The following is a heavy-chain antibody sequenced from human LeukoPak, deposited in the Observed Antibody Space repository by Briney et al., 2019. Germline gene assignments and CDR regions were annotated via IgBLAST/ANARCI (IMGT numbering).Heavy chain of an antibody. V-gene: IGHV4-34*01. Sequence: SETLSLTCAVYGGSFSGYYWSWIRQPPGKGLEWIGEINHSGSTNYNPSLKSRVTISVDTSKNQFSLKLSSVTAADTAVYYCARGPNYGGNSKDFNYWGQGTLVTVSS. D-gene: IGHD4-23*01. CDR2: INHSGST. CDR3: ARGPNYGGNSKDFNY. CDR1: GGSFSGYY. J-gene: IGHJ4*02.